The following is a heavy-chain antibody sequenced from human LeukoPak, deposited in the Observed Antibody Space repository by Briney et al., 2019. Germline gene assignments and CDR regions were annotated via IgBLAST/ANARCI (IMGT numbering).Heavy chain of an antibody. V-gene: IGHV1-8*03. CDR3: ARVAGSIDY. CDR1: GYTFTTYD. D-gene: IGHD6-19*01. CDR2: MNPNSGYT. J-gene: IGHJ4*02. Sequence: GASVKVSCKASGYTFTTYDINWVRQATGQGLEWMGWMNPNSGYTGYAQKFQGRVTITRDTSISTAYMELSSLRSEPPAVYYCARVAGSIDYWGQGTLVTVSS.